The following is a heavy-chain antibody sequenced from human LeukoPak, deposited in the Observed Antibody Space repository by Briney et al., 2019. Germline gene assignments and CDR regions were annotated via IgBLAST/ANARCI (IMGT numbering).Heavy chain of an antibody. D-gene: IGHD4-17*01. V-gene: IGHV4-30-4*01. CDR1: GGSISSGDYY. CDR2: IYYSGST. J-gene: IGHJ4*02. CDR3: ARALSDDYGDLDY. Sequence: KSSETLSLTCTVSGGSISSGDYYWSWIRQPPGKGLEWIGYIYYSGSTYYNPSLKSRVTISVDTSKNQFSLKLSSVTAADTAVYYCARALSDDYGDLDYWGQGTLVTVSS.